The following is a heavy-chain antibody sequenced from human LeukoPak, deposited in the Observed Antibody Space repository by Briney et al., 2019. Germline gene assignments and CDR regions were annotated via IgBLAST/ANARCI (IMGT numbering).Heavy chain of an antibody. J-gene: IGHJ4*02. CDR3: ASSLRGFSGYDYQITFDY. V-gene: IGHV1-46*01. CDR2: INPSGGST. D-gene: IGHD5-12*01. CDR1: GYTFTRYY. Sequence: ASVKVSCKASGYTFTRYYIHWVRQAPGQGPEWMGMINPSGGSTTYAQRFQGRVTMTRDMSTSTVFMELSSLRSEDTAGYYCASSLRGFSGYDYQITFDYWGQGTLVTVSS.